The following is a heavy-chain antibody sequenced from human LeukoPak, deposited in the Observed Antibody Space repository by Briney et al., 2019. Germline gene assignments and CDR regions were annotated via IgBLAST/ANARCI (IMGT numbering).Heavy chain of an antibody. CDR2: ISSSSSYI. CDR3: AREVGDGYPWEDYYFDY. V-gene: IGHV3-21*01. J-gene: IGHJ4*02. D-gene: IGHD5-24*01. CDR1: GFTFSSYS. Sequence: GGSLRLSCAASGFTFSSYSMNWVRQAPGKGLEWVSSISSSSSYIYYADSVKGRFTISRDNANNSLYLQMNSLRAEGTAVYYCAREVGDGYPWEDYYFDYWGQGTLVTVSS.